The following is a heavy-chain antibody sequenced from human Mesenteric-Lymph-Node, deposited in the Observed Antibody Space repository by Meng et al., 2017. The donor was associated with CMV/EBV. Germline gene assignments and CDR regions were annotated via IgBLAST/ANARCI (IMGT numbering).Heavy chain of an antibody. Sequence: GESLKISCAASGFTFSSYWMHWVRQAPGKGLVWVSRINSDGSSTSYADSVKGRFTISRDNAKNTLYLQMNSLRAEDTAVYYCARDKTTQITIFGVVSDYYYGMDVWGQGTTVTVSS. CDR2: INSDGSST. V-gene: IGHV3-74*01. CDR3: ARDKTTQITIFGVVSDYYYGMDV. J-gene: IGHJ6*02. D-gene: IGHD3-3*01. CDR1: GFTFSSYW.